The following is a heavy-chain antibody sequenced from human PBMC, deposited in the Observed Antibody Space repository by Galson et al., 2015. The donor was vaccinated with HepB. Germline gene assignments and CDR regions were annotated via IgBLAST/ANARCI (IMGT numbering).Heavy chain of an antibody. CDR2: IYYSGST. Sequence: SLTCTVSGGSISSSSYYWGWIRQPPGKGLEWIGSIYYSGSTYYNPSLKSRVTISVDTSKNQFSLKLSSVTAADTAVYYCARHGVYYGMDVWGQGTTVTVSS. CDR3: ARHGVYYGMDV. D-gene: IGHD3-10*01. J-gene: IGHJ6*02. V-gene: IGHV4-39*01. CDR1: GGSISSSSYY.